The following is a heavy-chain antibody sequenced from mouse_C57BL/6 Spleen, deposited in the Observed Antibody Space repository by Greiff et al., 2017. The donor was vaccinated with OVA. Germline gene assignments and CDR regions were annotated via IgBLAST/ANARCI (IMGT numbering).Heavy chain of an antibody. Sequence: VKLQESGAELVRPGASVTLSCKASGYTFTDYEMHWVKQTPVHGLEWIGAIDPETGGTAYNQKFKGKAILTADKSSSTAYMELRSLTSEDSAVYYCTSGGSSLWYFDVWGTGTTVTVSS. CDR2: IDPETGGT. CDR1: GYTFTDYE. V-gene: IGHV1-15*01. D-gene: IGHD1-1*01. CDR3: TSGGSSLWYFDV. J-gene: IGHJ1*03.